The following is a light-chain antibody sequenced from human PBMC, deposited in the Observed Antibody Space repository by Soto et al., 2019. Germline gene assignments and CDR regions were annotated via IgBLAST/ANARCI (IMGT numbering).Light chain of an antibody. J-gene: IGKJ1*01. CDR1: QSVSTN. CDR3: HQYDDWPPA. V-gene: IGKV3-15*01. CDR2: GPS. Sequence: EIVVTQSPATLSVSPGERATLSCRASQSVSTNLAWYQQKPGQAPRLLIYGPSTRAIGIPARFSGSGSGREFTLTINSLQAEDSAIYYCHQYDDWPPAFGQGTKVDIK.